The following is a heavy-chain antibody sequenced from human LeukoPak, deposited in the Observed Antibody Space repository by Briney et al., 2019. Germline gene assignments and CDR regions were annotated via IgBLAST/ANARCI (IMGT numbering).Heavy chain of an antibody. CDR1: GFTFSSYG. Sequence: GGSLRLSCAASGFTFSSYGMHWVRQAPGKGLEWVAVIWYDGSNKYYADSVKGRFTISRDNSKNTLYLRMNSLRAEDTAVYYRYYDSSGYLNWFDPWGQGTLVTVSS. CDR2: IWYDGSNK. J-gene: IGHJ5*02. D-gene: IGHD3-22*01. CDR3: YYDSSGYLNWFDP. V-gene: IGHV3-33*01.